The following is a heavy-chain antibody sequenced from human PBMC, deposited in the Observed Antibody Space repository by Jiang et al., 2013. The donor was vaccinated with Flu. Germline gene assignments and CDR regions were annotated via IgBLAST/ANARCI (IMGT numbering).Heavy chain of an antibody. Sequence: VQLLESGGDVVQPGWSLRFSCAASGFTFSSYGMHWVRQAPGKGLGWVAVISYDGSNKYYADSVKGRFTISRDNSKNTLYLQMNSPRAEDTAVYYCAKDSGDCSGGSCYLHDYWGQGTPGHRLL. V-gene: IGHV3-30*18. J-gene: IGHJ4*02. D-gene: IGHD2-15*01. CDR3: AKDSGDCSGGSCYLHDY. CDR2: ISYDGSNK. CDR1: GFTFSSYG.